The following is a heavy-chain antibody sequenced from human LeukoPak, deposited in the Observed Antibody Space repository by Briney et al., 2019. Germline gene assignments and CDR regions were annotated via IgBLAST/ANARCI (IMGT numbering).Heavy chain of an antibody. CDR3: ARGRALWFGESLRYNWFDP. CDR2: IYYSGST. J-gene: IGHJ5*02. D-gene: IGHD3-10*01. V-gene: IGHV4-31*03. CDR1: GGSISSGGYY. Sequence: SETLSLTCTVSGGSISSGGYYWSWIRQHPGKGLEWIGYIYYSGSTYYNPSLKSRVTISVDTSKNQFSLKLSSVTAADTAVYYCARGRALWFGESLRYNWFDPWGQGTLVTVSS.